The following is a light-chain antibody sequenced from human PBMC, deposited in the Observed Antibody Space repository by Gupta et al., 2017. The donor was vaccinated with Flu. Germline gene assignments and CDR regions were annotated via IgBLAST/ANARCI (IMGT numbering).Light chain of an antibody. CDR1: SSNIGSNY. Sequence: SSNIGSNYVYWYQQLPGTAPKLLIYRNNQRPSGVPDRFSGSKSGTSASLAISGLRSEDEADYYCAAWDDSLSAFWVFGGGTKLTVL. CDR2: RNN. CDR3: AAWDDSLSAFWV. V-gene: IGLV1-47*01. J-gene: IGLJ3*02.